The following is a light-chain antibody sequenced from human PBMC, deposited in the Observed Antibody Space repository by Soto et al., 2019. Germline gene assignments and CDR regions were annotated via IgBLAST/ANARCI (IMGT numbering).Light chain of an antibody. V-gene: IGKV4-1*01. J-gene: IGKJ1*01. CDR2: WAS. CDR1: QSVLYSSNNKNY. CDR3: QQYYSTLAWT. Sequence: DIVMTQSPDSLAVSLGERATINCKSSQSVLYSSNNKNYLAWYQQKPGQPPKLLIYWASTRESGVPDRFSGSGSVTDFTLTISSLQAEDGAVYYCQQYYSTLAWTFGQGTKVEIK.